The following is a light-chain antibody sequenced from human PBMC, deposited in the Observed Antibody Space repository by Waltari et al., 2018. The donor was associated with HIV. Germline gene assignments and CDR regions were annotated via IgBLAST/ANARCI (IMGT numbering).Light chain of an antibody. CDR2: DLN. V-gene: IGLV2-11*01. CDR3: CSSAGRDIFV. CDR1: SKDVGAYNY. Sequence: QSALTQSRSVSGSPGQSITISCTGTSKDVGAYNYVSWYQQHPGRAPKLLIYDLNRRPSGVPDRFSCSKSGNTASLSISGLQAEDEADYYCCSSAGRDIFVFGTGTKVTVL. J-gene: IGLJ1*01.